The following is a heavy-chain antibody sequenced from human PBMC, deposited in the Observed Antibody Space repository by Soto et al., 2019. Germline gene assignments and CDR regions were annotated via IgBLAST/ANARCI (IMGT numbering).Heavy chain of an antibody. CDR3: ASSQEWLVPYNWCSP. J-gene: IGHJ5*02. V-gene: IGHV1-69*13. CDR2: IIRIFGTA. Sequence: GASVKVSCKASGGTFSSYAISWVRQSPGQGLEWMGGIIRIFGTANYAQKFQGRVTITADESTSTAYMELRSLRSEDPAVNYLASSQEWLVPYNWCSPWAQGTLVPVSS. D-gene: IGHD6-6*01. CDR1: GGTFSSYA.